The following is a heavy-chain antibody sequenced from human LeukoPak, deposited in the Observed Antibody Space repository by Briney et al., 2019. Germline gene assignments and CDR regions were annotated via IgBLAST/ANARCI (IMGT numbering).Heavy chain of an antibody. J-gene: IGHJ4*02. D-gene: IGHD6-19*01. Sequence: PGGSLRLSCAASGFTFSSYWMSWVRQAPGKGLEWVANIKQDGSEKYYVDSVKGRFTISRDTSKNTLYLQMNSLRPEDTAVYYCARGEQWLVSGYFDYWGQGTLVTVSS. CDR3: ARGEQWLVSGYFDY. CDR1: GFTFSSYW. V-gene: IGHV3-7*01. CDR2: IKQDGSEK.